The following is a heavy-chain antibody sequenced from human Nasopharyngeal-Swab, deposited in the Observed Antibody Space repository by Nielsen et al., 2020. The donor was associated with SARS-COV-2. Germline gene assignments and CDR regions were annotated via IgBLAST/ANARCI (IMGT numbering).Heavy chain of an antibody. D-gene: IGHD3-22*01. V-gene: IGHV4-39*01. Sequence: SETLSLTCTVSGGSISSSSYYWGWIRQPPGKGLEWIESIYYSGSTYYNPSLKSRVTISVDTSKNQFSLKLSSVTAADTAVYYCATFDYYDSSWGQGTLVTVSS. CDR2: IYYSGST. CDR1: GGSISSSSYY. J-gene: IGHJ4*02. CDR3: ATFDYYDSS.